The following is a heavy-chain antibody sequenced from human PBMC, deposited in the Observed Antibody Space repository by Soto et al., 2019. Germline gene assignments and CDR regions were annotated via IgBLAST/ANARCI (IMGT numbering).Heavy chain of an antibody. CDR3: ARGAGDIDAFDI. J-gene: IGHJ3*02. Sequence: SQTLSLTCVISGDSVSSNSAAWNWIRQSPSRGLEWLGRTYYRSKWYNDYAISVKSRITINPDTSKNQFSLQLNSVTPEDTAVYYCARGAGDIDAFDIWGQGTMVTVSS. CDR1: GDSVSSNSAA. CDR2: TYYRSKWYN. D-gene: IGHD7-27*01. V-gene: IGHV6-1*01.